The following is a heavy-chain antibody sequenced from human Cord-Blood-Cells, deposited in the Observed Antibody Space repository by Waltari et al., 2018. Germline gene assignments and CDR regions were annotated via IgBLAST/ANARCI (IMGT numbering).Heavy chain of an antibody. D-gene: IGHD6-13*01. Sequence: QVQLQQWGAGLLTPSETLSLTCTVYGGSFSGYYWSWICQPPGKGLEWSGEINHSGSTNYNPSLKSRVTISVDTSKNQFSLKLSSVTAADTAVYYCARVDSSSWLNWFDPWGQGTLVTVSS. CDR1: GGSFSGYY. CDR2: INHSGST. V-gene: IGHV4-34*01. CDR3: ARVDSSSWLNWFDP. J-gene: IGHJ5*02.